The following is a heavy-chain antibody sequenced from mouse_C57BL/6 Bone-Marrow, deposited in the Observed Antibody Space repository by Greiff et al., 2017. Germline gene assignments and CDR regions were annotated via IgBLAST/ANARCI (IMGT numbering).Heavy chain of an antibody. CDR1: GYTFTSYW. CDR3: ARRDYGNYYWYFDV. D-gene: IGHD2-1*01. CDR2: IYPGSGST. V-gene: IGHV1-55*01. Sequence: QVQLKESGAELVKPGASVKMSCKASGYTFTSYWITWVKQRPGQGLEWIGDIYPGSGSTNYNEKFKSKATLTVDTSSSTAYMQLSSLTSEDSAVYYCARRDYGNYYWYFDVWGTGTTVTVSS. J-gene: IGHJ1*03.